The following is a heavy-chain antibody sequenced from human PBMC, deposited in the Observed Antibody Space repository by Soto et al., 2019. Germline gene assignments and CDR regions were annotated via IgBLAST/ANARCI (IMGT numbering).Heavy chain of an antibody. Sequence: QVQLQESGPGLVKPSGTLSLTCAVSGGSITRSPWCSLVRQPPGKGLGWIGEIYPTGNSNYNPSLKTRVTISMDKSKNQFPLRLPSVAAADTAVYYCTRDAATTRLDSWGQGILVTVSS. CDR1: GGSITRSPW. J-gene: IGHJ4*02. D-gene: IGHD1-1*01. CDR2: IYPTGNS. V-gene: IGHV4-4*02. CDR3: TRDAATTRLDS.